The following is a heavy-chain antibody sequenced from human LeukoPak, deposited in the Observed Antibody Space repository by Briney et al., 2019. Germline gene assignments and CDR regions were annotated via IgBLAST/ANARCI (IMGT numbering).Heavy chain of an antibody. Sequence: GGSLRLSCAVSGLTFSSSWMDWVRQAPGKGLEWVASINPDGNKKYSADSVKGRFTISRDNSKNTLYLQMNSLRAEDTAVYYCARGYLTSTGPFDYWGQGTLVTVSS. CDR1: GLTFSSSW. V-gene: IGHV3-7*01. CDR3: ARGYLTSTGPFDY. D-gene: IGHD3-16*01. CDR2: INPDGNKK. J-gene: IGHJ4*02.